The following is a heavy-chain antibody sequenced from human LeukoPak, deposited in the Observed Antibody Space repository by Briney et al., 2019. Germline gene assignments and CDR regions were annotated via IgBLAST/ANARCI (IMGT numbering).Heavy chain of an antibody. CDR1: GFTFADYA. CDR2: ISWYSGSI. V-gene: IGHV3-9*01. J-gene: IGHJ4*02. Sequence: GGSLRLSCAASGFTFADYAMHWVRQAPGKGLEWVSGISWYSGSIAYADSVKGRFTISRDNAKNSLYLQMNSLRAEDTALYYCAKAYYYDSSGYYRNTYYFDYWGQGTLVTVSS. CDR3: AKAYYYDSSGYYRNTYYFDY. D-gene: IGHD3-22*01.